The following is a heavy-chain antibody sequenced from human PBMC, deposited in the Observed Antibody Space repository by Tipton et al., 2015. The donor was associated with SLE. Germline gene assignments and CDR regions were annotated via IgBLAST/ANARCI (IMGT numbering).Heavy chain of an antibody. CDR3: ARGDYYYDSSGTDYFDY. D-gene: IGHD3-22*01. J-gene: IGHJ4*02. CDR2: ISSSSSYI. V-gene: IGHV3-21*01. CDR1: GFTVSSNY. Sequence: SLRLSCAASGFTVSSNYMTWVRQAPGKGLEWVSSISSSSSYIYYADSVKGRFTISRDNAKNSLSLQMNSLRAEDTAVYYCARGDYYYDSSGTDYFDYWGQGTLVTVSP.